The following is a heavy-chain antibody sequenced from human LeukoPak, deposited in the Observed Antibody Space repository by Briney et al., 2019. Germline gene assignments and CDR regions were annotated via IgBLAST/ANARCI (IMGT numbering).Heavy chain of an antibody. Sequence: SETLSLTCAVYGGSFSGYYWSWIRQPPGKGLEWIGEINHSGSTNYNPSLKSRVTISVDTSKNQFSLKLSSVTAADTAVYYCARGVAALGFDYWGQGTLVTVSS. CDR1: GGSFSGYY. D-gene: IGHD6-13*01. CDR2: INHSGST. J-gene: IGHJ4*02. V-gene: IGHV4-34*01. CDR3: ARGVAALGFDY.